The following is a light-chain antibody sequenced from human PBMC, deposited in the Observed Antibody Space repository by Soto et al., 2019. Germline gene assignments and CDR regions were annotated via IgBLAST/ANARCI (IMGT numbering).Light chain of an antibody. CDR1: QTSSSL. CDR3: EQSYTTPIT. J-gene: IGKJ5*01. Sequence: IHITQFPCSQCAAVGKRVIITCRASQTSSSLLNWYQQKPGQAPNLLVYAASSLQIGVASGFTGSGSGTAFSLPISSSQPEVFAADFGEQSYTTPITFGQGARLEIK. CDR2: AAS. V-gene: IGKV1-39*01.